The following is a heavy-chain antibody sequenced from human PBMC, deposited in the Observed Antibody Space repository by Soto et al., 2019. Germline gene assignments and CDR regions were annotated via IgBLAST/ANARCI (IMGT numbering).Heavy chain of an antibody. CDR3: ARAGGRHSGGIDD. J-gene: IGHJ4*02. CDR2: IIPIFGTA. D-gene: IGHD1-26*01. CDR1: GGTFSSYS. V-gene: IGHV1-69*01. Sequence: QVQLVQSGAEVKKPGSSVKVSCKASGGTFSSYSINWVRQAPGQGLEWMGEIIPIFGTANYAQKFQGRVTITAYESTSTAYMELSSLRSEETAVYYCARAGGRHSGGIDDWGQGTLVTVSS.